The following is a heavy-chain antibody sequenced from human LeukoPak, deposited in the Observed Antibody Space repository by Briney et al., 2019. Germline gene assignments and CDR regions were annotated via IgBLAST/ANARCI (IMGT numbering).Heavy chain of an antibody. D-gene: IGHD3-22*01. V-gene: IGHV3-30*18. CDR3: AKDKSSYDSSGYYGYFDY. CDR1: GFTFSSYG. CDR2: ISYDGSNK. Sequence: GGSLRLSCAASGFTFSSYGMHWVRQAPGKGLEWVAVISYDGSNKYYADSVKGRFTISRDNSKNTLYLQMNSLRAEDTAVYYCAKDKSSYDSSGYYGYFDYWGQETLVTVSS. J-gene: IGHJ4*02.